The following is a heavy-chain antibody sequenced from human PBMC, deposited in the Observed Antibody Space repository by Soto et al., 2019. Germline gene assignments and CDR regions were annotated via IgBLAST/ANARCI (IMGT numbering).Heavy chain of an antibody. CDR3: ARGVGSGSSYEY. Sequence: XSLKVSCEASVYAFTYYDITWVRQATGQGLEWMGWINPNSGRTGYAQKFQGRVTMTGDTSISTAHMDLSSLTSEYTAVYFCARGVGSGSSYEYWGQGTLVIVSS. D-gene: IGHD1-26*01. CDR2: INPNSGRT. J-gene: IGHJ4*02. V-gene: IGHV1-8*01. CDR1: VYAFTYYD.